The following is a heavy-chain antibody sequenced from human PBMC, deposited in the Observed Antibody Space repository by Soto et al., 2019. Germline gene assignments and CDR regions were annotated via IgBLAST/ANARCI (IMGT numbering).Heavy chain of an antibody. V-gene: IGHV3-23*01. CDR1: GFTFSTYA. D-gene: IGHD2-2*01. Sequence: VQLLESGGGLVQPGGSLRLPCAATGFTFSTYAMSWVRQAPGKGLEWVSVISGSGGSTYYADSVQGRFTISRDNSKNTLYLQMNSLRAEDTAVYYCAKDRGTSAPYYFDYWGQGTLVTVSS. J-gene: IGHJ4*02. CDR2: ISGSGGST. CDR3: AKDRGTSAPYYFDY.